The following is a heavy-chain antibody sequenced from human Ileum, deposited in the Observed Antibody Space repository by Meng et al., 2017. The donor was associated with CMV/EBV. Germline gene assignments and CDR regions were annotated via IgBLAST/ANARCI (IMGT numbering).Heavy chain of an antibody. Sequence: TVSGGSASSSSYYWSWIRQPPGKGLECIGYIHSSGSTNYNPSLMSRVTISIDTSKNQFSLKLSSVTAADTAVYYCARSPGYPREFGYWGQGTLVTVSS. V-gene: IGHV4-61*01. CDR3: ARSPGYPREFGY. J-gene: IGHJ4*02. D-gene: IGHD3-10*01. CDR2: IHSSGST. CDR1: GGSASSSSYY.